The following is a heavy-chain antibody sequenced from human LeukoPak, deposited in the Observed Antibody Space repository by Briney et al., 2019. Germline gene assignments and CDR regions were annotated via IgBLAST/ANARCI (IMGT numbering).Heavy chain of an antibody. V-gene: IGHV4-34*01. CDR3: ARSLPYSNGFDY. CDR1: GGSFSGYY. CDR2: IYYSGST. Sequence: SETLSLTCAVYGGSFSGYYWNWIRQPPGKGLEWIGSIYYSGSTYYNPSLKSRVTISVDTSKNQFSLKLSSVTAADTAVYYCARSLPYSNGFDYWGQGTLVTVSS. D-gene: IGHD4-11*01. J-gene: IGHJ4*02.